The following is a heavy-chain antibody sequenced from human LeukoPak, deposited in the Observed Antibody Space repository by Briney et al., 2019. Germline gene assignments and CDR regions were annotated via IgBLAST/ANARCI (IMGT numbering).Heavy chain of an antibody. J-gene: IGHJ5*02. V-gene: IGHV4-59*04. CDR3: ATFHGSGSPFDP. CDR2: IYHSGST. CDR1: GGSISSYY. D-gene: IGHD3-10*01. Sequence: SETLSLTCTVSGGSISSYYWSWIRQPPGKGLEWIGYIYHSGSTYYNPSLKSRVTISVDRSKNQFSLKLSSVTAADTAVYYCATFHGSGSPFDPWGQGTLVTVSS.